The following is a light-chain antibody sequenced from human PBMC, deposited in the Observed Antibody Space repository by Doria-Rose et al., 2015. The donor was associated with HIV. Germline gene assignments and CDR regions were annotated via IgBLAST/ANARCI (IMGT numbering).Light chain of an antibody. J-gene: IGKJ1*01. V-gene: IGKV3-20*01. CDR2: DGS. Sequence: EIVLTQSPGTLSLSPGERATLSCRASQSFSSTYLAWYQQKPGQAPSLPIYDGSTRATGNPDRFSASGSGTDFTLTINRLKPEDYALYYCHQYGTSWTFGQGTKVEI. CDR1: QSFSSTY. CDR3: HQYGTSWT.